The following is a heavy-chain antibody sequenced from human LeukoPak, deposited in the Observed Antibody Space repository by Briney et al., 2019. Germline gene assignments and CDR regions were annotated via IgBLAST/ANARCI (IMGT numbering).Heavy chain of an antibody. J-gene: IGHJ4*02. D-gene: IGHD3/OR15-3a*01. CDR3: VREFGTGYLDRKAFKFDS. V-gene: IGHV1-18*01. CDR1: GYTLTNYG. Sequence: ASVKVSCKASGYTLTNYGYCWVRLAPGQGLEWMGWISAYNGNTNFAQNLRDRLTMTTDTSTTTVYMELRSLRSDDTAVYYCVREFGTGYLDRKAFKFDSWGQGTLVTVSS. CDR2: ISAYNGNT.